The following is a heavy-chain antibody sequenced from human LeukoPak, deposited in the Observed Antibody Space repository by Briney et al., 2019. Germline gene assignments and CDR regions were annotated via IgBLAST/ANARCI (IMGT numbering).Heavy chain of an antibody. CDR1: GFTFSSYG. J-gene: IGHJ4*02. CDR3: ARHGGYGDYVLEFDY. D-gene: IGHD4-17*01. V-gene: IGHV3-30*02. Sequence: GGSLRLSCAASGFTFSSYGMHWVRQAPGKGLEWVAFIRYDGSEKYYADSVKGRFTISRDNAKNSLYLQMNSLRAEDTAMYYCARHGGYGDYVLEFDYWGQGTLVTVSS. CDR2: IRYDGSEK.